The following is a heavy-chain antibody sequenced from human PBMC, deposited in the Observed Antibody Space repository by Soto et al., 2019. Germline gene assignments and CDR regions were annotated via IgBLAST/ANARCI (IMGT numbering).Heavy chain of an antibody. V-gene: IGHV4-34*01. CDR1: GFSFSPID. CDR3: ARGLITGSQHSGGWYYLDS. D-gene: IGHD6-19*01. CDR2: INHSGST. J-gene: IGHJ4*02. Sequence: PSETMSHTYTFSGFSFSPIDLALIRQPPGKGLEWIGEINHSGSTNYNPSLKSRVTISVDTSKNQFSLELSSVTAADTAVYYCARGLITGSQHSGGWYYLDSWGQGTQVTVSS.